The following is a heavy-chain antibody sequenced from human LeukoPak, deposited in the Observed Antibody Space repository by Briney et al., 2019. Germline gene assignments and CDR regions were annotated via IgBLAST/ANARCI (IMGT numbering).Heavy chain of an antibody. Sequence: GGSLRPSSAASGFTFSNYWMTWVSQASGKGLEWVGRIRSKGNSYATAYAASVTGRFTISRDDSKNTAYLQMNSLKTEDTAVYYCSRHDSSIVGGNDAFDIWGQGTMVAVSS. V-gene: IGHV3-73*01. CDR3: SRHDSSIVGGNDAFDI. CDR2: IRSKGNSYAT. J-gene: IGHJ3*02. CDR1: GFTFSNYW. D-gene: IGHD1-26*01.